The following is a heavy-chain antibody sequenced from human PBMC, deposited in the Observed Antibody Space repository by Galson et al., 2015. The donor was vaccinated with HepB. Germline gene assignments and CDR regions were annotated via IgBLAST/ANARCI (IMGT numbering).Heavy chain of an antibody. Sequence: SLRLSCAASGFPFSDYAMHWVRQAPGKGLEYVSAISSNGASPYYADSVKGRFTISRDNSKNTLYLQMSSLRADDTAVYYCVKVLLDDFWSPLDNWGQGTLVTVSS. CDR2: ISSNGASP. CDR3: VKVLLDDFWSPLDN. V-gene: IGHV3-64D*06. J-gene: IGHJ4*02. CDR1: GFPFSDYA. D-gene: IGHD3-3*01.